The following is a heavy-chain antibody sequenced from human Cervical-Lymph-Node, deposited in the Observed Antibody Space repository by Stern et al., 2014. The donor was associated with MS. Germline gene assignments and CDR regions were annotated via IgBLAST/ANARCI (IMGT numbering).Heavy chain of an antibody. J-gene: IGHJ4*02. CDR1: GYNFTSYA. Sequence: QVQLVQSGAEVKKPGASVKVSCKASGYNFTSYAMHWVRQAPGQRLEWLGCINAGNGNTKYSQKFQGRVTITRDTSASTAYMELSSLRSEDTAVYYCARSSGYDSSGGDDYWGQGTLVTVSS. D-gene: IGHD3-22*01. CDR3: ARSSGYDSSGGDDY. V-gene: IGHV1-3*01. CDR2: INAGNGNT.